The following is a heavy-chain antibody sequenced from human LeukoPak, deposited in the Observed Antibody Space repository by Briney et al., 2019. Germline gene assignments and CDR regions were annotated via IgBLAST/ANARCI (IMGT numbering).Heavy chain of an antibody. CDR3: ARWVATSFDY. CDR1: GYTFTGYY. Sequence: VSVKVSCKASGYTFTGYYIHWVRQAPGQGLEWMGWINPNSGGTNFAQRFQGRVTMTRNTSISTAYMELSSLRSEDTAVYYCARWVATSFDYWGQGTLVTVSS. J-gene: IGHJ4*02. CDR2: INPNSGGT. D-gene: IGHD5-12*01. V-gene: IGHV1-2*02.